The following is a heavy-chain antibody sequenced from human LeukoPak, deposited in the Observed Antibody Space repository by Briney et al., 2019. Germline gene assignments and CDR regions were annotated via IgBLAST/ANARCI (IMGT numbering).Heavy chain of an antibody. D-gene: IGHD1-26*01. CDR3: AKERSGSLDAFDI. CDR2: IYSGGNT. J-gene: IGHJ3*02. Sequence: PGGSLRLSCAASGFTVSSNYMSWVRQAPGKGPEWVPVIYSGGNTYYADSVKGRFTISRDNSKNTLYLQMNSLRAEDTAVYYCAKERSGSLDAFDIWGQGTMVTVSS. CDR1: GFTVSSNY. V-gene: IGHV3-53*01.